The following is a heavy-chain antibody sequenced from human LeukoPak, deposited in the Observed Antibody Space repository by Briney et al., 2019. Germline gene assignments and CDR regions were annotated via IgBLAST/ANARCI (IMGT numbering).Heavy chain of an antibody. D-gene: IGHD3-22*01. CDR3: ARHAYYYDRCGSYEAFDI. CDR2: MYYSGST. CDR1: GGSISSYY. V-gene: IGHV4-59*08. J-gene: IGHJ3*02. Sequence: SETLSLTCTVSGGSISSYYWSWIRQPPGKGLEWIGSMYYSGSTNYKPSLKSRVTISVDTSKNQFSLKLSSVTAADTAVYYCARHAYYYDRCGSYEAFDIWGQGTMVTVSS.